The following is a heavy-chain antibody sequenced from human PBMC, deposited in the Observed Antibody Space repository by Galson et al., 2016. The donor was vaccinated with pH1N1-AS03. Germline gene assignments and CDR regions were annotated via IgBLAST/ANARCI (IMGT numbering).Heavy chain of an antibody. Sequence: SLRLSCAASGFVFKDYFLSWIRQTPGKGLEWVSFTSGGCSVKSYADSVKGRFTISRDNGKNSVYLQMDRLTVDDTAVYHCARIAEYFWSGYSHDHWGQGIQVTVSS. D-gene: IGHD3-3*01. CDR2: TSGGCSVK. CDR1: GFVFKDYF. V-gene: IGHV3-11*01. J-gene: IGHJ4*02. CDR3: ARIAEYFWSGYSHDH.